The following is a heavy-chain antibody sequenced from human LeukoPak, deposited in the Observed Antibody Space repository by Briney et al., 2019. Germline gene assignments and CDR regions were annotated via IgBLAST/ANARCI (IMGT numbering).Heavy chain of an antibody. J-gene: IGHJ4*02. D-gene: IGHD5-18*01. Sequence: PSETLSLTCTVSGGSISSYYWSWIRQPAGKGLEWIGRINPSGSTNYNPSLNSRVTMSVDTSRNQFSLRLSSVAAADTAVYYCAKVPWIQLWPTRRDLYYFDYWGQGTLVTVSS. CDR3: AKVPWIQLWPTRRDLYYFDY. CDR1: GGSISSYY. CDR2: INPSGST. V-gene: IGHV4-4*07.